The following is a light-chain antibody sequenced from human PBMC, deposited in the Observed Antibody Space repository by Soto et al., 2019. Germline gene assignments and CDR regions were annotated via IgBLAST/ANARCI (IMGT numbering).Light chain of an antibody. CDR3: QQYNKWPRT. J-gene: IGKJ1*01. V-gene: IGKV3-15*01. CDR2: AAS. Sequence: EIVLTQSEATLSVSAGERATLSCRASQSVSSNLAWYQQKPGQAPRLLIYAASTRATDIPARFSGSGYGTEFNLTISSLQSEDFAVYYCQQYNKWPRTFGQGTKVDIK. CDR1: QSVSSN.